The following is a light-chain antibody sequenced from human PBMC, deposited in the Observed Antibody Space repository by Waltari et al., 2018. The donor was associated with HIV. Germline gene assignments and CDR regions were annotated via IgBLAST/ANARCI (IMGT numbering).Light chain of an antibody. CDR3: LQHHDYTRT. CDR1: QDIRYD. Sequence: DLQLTQSPSSLSASVGDRITITSRAIQDIRYDLGWYQQKPGIPPRRLIYSTSTLQSGVSSRFSGSGSGTEFTLKISSLQPEDSATYYCLQHHDYTRTFGQGTKLEI. V-gene: IGKV1-17*01. J-gene: IGKJ2*01. CDR2: STS.